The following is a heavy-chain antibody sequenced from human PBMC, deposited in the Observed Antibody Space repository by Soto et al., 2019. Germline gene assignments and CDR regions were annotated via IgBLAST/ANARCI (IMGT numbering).Heavy chain of an antibody. CDR1: GYSFTSYW. J-gene: IGHJ6*03. CDR3: ARVSPTRYCSSTSCYASYYYYYYMDV. D-gene: IGHD2-2*01. V-gene: IGHV5-51*01. CDR2: IYPGDSDT. Sequence: GESLKISCKGSGYSFTSYWIGWVRQMPGKGLEWMGIIYPGDSDTRYSPSFQGQVTISADKSISTAYLQWSSLKASDTAMYYCARVSPTRYCSSTSCYASYYYYYYMDVWGKGTTVTVSS.